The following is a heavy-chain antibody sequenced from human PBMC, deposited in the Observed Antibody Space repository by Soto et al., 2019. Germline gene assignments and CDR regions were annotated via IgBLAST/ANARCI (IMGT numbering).Heavy chain of an antibody. D-gene: IGHD2-2*01. J-gene: IGHJ4*02. CDR2: INAGNGNT. CDR3: ARDPKLGYCSSTSCPRDPYYFDY. V-gene: IGHV1-3*01. Sequence: ASVKVSCKASGYTFTSYAMHWVRQAPGQRLEWMGWINAGNGNTKYSQKFQGRVTITRDTSASTAYMELSSLRSEDTAVYYCARDPKLGYCSSTSCPRDPYYFDYWGQGTLVTVSS. CDR1: GYTFTSYA.